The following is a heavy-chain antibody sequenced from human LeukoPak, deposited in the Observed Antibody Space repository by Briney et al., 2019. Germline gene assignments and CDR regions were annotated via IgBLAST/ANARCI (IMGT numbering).Heavy chain of an antibody. J-gene: IGHJ4*02. Sequence: GGSLRLSCAASGFTCSIYAMSWVPQAPGKGLKWVSAISGSGGSSYYADSVKGRFTISRDNSKNTLYLQMNSLRAVDTAVYYCAKDEGDSGYSGYDSRPSFDYWGQGTLVTVSS. CDR3: AKDEGDSGYSGYDSRPSFDY. CDR1: GFTCSIYA. V-gene: IGHV3-23*01. CDR2: ISGSGGSS. D-gene: IGHD5-12*01.